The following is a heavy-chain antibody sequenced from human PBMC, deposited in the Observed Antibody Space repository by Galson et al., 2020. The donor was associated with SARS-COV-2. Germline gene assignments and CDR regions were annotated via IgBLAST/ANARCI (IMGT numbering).Heavy chain of an antibody. CDR2: ISASGDDT. J-gene: IGHJ6*02. V-gene: IGHV3-23*01. CDR3: AKALRGGRYFDYYDYGMVA. CDR1: GFTFSIYA. Sequence: GGSLRLSCAASGFTFSIYAMNWVRQAPGKGLECVSGISASGDDTYYADSVKGRFTISRDNSKNTLCLQMNSLRAEDTAVCYCAKALRGGRYFDYYDYGMVAGGQGTTVNGSS. D-gene: IGHD1-26*01.